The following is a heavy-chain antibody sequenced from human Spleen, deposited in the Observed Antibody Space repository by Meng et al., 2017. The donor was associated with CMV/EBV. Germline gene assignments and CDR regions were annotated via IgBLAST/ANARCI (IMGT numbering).Heavy chain of an antibody. Sequence: GESLKISCAASGFTFSSYSMNWVRQAPGKGLEWVSSISSSSSYIYYADSVKGRFTISRDNAKNSLYLQMNSLRAEDTAVYYCAKDRIVGASYYFDYWGQGTLVTVSS. J-gene: IGHJ4*02. D-gene: IGHD1-26*01. CDR1: GFTFSSYS. CDR3: AKDRIVGASYYFDY. CDR2: ISSSSSYI. V-gene: IGHV3-21*01.